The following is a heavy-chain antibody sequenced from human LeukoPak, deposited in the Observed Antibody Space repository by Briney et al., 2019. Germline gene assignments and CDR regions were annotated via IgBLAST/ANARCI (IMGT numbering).Heavy chain of an antibody. Sequence: KPSETLSLTCTVSGGSISSSSDYWGWIRQPPGKGLEWIGSIYYSGSTYYNPSLKSRVTISVDTSKNQFSLKLSSVTAADTAVYYCARRLYYYDSSGYYYPYFDYWGQGALVTVSS. CDR2: IYYSGST. CDR3: ARRLYYYDSSGYYYPYFDY. CDR1: GGSISSSSDY. J-gene: IGHJ4*02. V-gene: IGHV4-39*01. D-gene: IGHD3-22*01.